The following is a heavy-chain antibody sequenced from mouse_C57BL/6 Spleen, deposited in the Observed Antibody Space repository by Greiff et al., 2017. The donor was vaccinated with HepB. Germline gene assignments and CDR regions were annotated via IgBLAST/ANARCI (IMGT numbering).Heavy chain of an antibody. CDR1: GYTFTSYW. Sequence: QVQLQQSGAELVRPGTSVKLSCKASGYTFTSYWMHWVKQRPGQGLEWIGVIDPSDSYTNYNQKFKGKATLTVDTSSSTAYMQLSSLTSEDSAVYYCARRDYGSSLFDYWGQGTTLTVSS. J-gene: IGHJ2*01. V-gene: IGHV1-59*01. D-gene: IGHD1-1*01. CDR3: ARRDYGSSLFDY. CDR2: IDPSDSYT.